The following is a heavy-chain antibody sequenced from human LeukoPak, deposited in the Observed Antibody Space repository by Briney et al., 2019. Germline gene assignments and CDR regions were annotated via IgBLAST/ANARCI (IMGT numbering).Heavy chain of an antibody. V-gene: IGHV3-30*04. CDR2: ISHDGSKK. CDR1: GLTFNNYA. Sequence: GGSLRLSCAASGLTFNNYAMHWVRQAPGKGLEWVAVISHDGSKKYYADSVKGRFTISRDNSNNTLYLLMNSLRAEDTVVYYCARSDYYGDAFDTWGQGTMVTVSS. J-gene: IGHJ3*02. CDR3: ARSDYYGDAFDT. D-gene: IGHD3-10*01.